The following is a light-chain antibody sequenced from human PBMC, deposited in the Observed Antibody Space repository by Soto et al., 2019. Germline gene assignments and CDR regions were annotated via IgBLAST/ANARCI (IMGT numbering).Light chain of an antibody. CDR1: QSVSSGY. CDR2: GAS. J-gene: IGKJ1*01. V-gene: IGKV3-20*01. Sequence: EIVLTQSPGTLSLSPGDGATLSCRASQSVSSGYLAWYQQKPGQPPMLLIYGASRRAGGIPDMFSGSGSGTDFTLSISRLEPEDFAVYWCQHYGNSPTFGQGTRVQIK. CDR3: QHYGNSPT.